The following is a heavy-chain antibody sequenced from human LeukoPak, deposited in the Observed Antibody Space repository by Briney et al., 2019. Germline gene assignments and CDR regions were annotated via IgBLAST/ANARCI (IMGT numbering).Heavy chain of an antibody. CDR1: GYTFTGYY. Sequence: ASVKVSCKASGYTFTGYYMHWVRQAPGQGLEWMGWINPRSGGTNYEQKFQGRVTMTRDTSISTAYMELSRLRSDDTAVYYCARLTYYDFWSGYNYAFDIWGQGTMVTVSS. CDR2: INPRSGGT. CDR3: ARLTYYDFWSGYNYAFDI. V-gene: IGHV1-2*02. D-gene: IGHD3-3*01. J-gene: IGHJ3*02.